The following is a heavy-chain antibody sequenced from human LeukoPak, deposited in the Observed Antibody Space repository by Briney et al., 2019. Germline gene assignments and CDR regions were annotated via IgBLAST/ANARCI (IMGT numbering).Heavy chain of an antibody. J-gene: IGHJ4*02. Sequence: GASVTVSCKASGYTFTGYYMHWVRQAPGQGLERMGWINPNSGGTNYAQKFQGRVTMTRNTSISTAYMELSRLRSDDTAVYYCARDLGGRWLQLQVFDYWGQGTLVTVSS. D-gene: IGHD5-24*01. V-gene: IGHV1-2*02. CDR3: ARDLGGRWLQLQVFDY. CDR1: GYTFTGYY. CDR2: INPNSGGT.